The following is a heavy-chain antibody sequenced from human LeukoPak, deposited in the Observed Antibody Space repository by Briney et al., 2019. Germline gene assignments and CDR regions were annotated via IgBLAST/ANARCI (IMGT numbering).Heavy chain of an antibody. D-gene: IGHD6-19*01. Sequence: PSETLYLTCAVSGGSITGHYWNWIRQTPGMRLEWIGYTSYSRTTIYNSYFKGRATMSIDTSKNQLYLNLTSVTATDTAVYYCAKLGHSDGWYLGAFDIWGQGTTVIVSS. CDR2: TSYSRTT. CDR1: GGSITGHY. V-gene: IGHV4-59*08. J-gene: IGHJ3*02. CDR3: AKLGHSDGWYLGAFDI.